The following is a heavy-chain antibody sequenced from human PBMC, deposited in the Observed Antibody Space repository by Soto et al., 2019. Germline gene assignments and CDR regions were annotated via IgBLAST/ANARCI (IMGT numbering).Heavy chain of an antibody. Sequence: LRLSCAVSGFTVSSNYMSWVRQAPGKGLEWVSVIYSSGNTYYADSVKARFNVSRDKSKNTVYLQMNSLRAEDTAMYYCARVSSPFGYWGQGTLVTVSS. D-gene: IGHD3-16*01. V-gene: IGHV3-53*01. CDR3: ARVSSPFGY. CDR2: IYSSGNT. CDR1: GFTVSSNY. J-gene: IGHJ4*02.